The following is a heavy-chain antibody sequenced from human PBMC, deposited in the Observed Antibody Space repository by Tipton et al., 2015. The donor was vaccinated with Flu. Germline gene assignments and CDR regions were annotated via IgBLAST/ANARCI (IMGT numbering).Heavy chain of an antibody. CDR3: ARHTGDSVRGVIDY. Sequence: TLSLTCAVSGYSISSGYYWGWVRQPPGKGLEWIGTIYHSGSTCYNPSLKSRLTMSVDTSKNQFSLKLSSVTAADTAVYYCARHTGDSVRGVIDYWGQGTLVTVSS. CDR2: IYHSGST. V-gene: IGHV4-38-2*01. CDR1: GYSISSGYY. D-gene: IGHD3-10*02. J-gene: IGHJ4*02.